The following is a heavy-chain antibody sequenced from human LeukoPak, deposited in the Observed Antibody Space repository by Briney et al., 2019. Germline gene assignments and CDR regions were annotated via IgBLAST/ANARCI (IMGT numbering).Heavy chain of an antibody. CDR3: ARDRGSSGWYYFDY. CDR1: GGSISSYY. D-gene: IGHD6-19*01. V-gene: IGHV4-4*07. Sequence: PSETLSLTCTVSGGSISSYYWSWIRQPAGKGLGWIGRIYTSGSTNYNPSLKSRVTMSVDTSQNQFSLKLSSVTAADTAVYYCARDRGSSGWYYFDYWGQGTLVTVSS. CDR2: IYTSGST. J-gene: IGHJ4*02.